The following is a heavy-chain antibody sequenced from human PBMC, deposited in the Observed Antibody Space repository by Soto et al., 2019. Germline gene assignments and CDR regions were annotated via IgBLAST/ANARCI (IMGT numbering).Heavy chain of an antibody. CDR1: GFTFSNYW. CDR3: VRNGPNSAFHP. V-gene: IGHV3-74*01. Sequence: EVQLVESGGGLVQPGGSLRLSCAASGFTFSNYWMHWVRQAPGKGLVWVSHINTDGSTATYADSVKGRFTISRDNAKKRLYQQINTPRADGTAEYYCVRNGPNSAFHPWCQGTLVSVSS. D-gene: IGHD2-8*01. J-gene: IGHJ5*02. CDR2: INTDGSTA.